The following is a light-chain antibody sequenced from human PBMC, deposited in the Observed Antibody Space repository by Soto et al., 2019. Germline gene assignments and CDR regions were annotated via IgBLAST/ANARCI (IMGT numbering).Light chain of an antibody. CDR2: DAS. J-gene: IGKJ5*01. Sequence: EIVMTQSPATLSVSLGERATLSCRASQSVRSNLAWYQQKPGQAPRLLIYDASTRAPGIPARFTGSGSGTELTLTISSLQSDDFATYYCQQLNSYPPTFGQGTRLEI. CDR1: QSVRSN. V-gene: IGKV3-15*01. CDR3: QQLNSYPPT.